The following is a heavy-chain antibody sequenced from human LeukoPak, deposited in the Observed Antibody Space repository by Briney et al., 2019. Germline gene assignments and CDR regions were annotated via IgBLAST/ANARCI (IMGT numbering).Heavy chain of an antibody. CDR2: IRSKAYGGTT. V-gene: IGHV3-49*04. D-gene: IGHD6-19*01. CDR1: GFTFSSYA. Sequence: GGSLRLSCAASGFTFSSYAMSWVRQAPGKGLEWVGFIRSKAYGGTTEYAASVKGRFTISRDDSKSIAYLQMNSLRTEDTAVYYCTRDSYSSGWLAYAFDIWGQGTMVTVSS. J-gene: IGHJ3*02. CDR3: TRDSYSSGWLAYAFDI.